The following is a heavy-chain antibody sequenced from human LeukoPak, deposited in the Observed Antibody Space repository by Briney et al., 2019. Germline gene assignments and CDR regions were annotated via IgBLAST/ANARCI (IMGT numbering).Heavy chain of an antibody. D-gene: IGHD5-18*01. Sequence: LSLTCAVSGGSISSGGYSWSWIRQAPGKGLEWVSGISWNSGSIGYADSVKGRFTISRDNAKNSLYLQMNSLRAEDTALYYCAKDILGYRSGYSYGVDYWGQGTLVTVSS. CDR2: ISWNSGSI. J-gene: IGHJ4*02. CDR3: AKDILGYRSGYSYGVDY. CDR1: GGSISSGGYS. V-gene: IGHV3-9*01.